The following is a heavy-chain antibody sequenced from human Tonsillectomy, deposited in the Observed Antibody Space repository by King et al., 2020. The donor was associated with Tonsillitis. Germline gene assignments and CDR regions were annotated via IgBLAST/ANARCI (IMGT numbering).Heavy chain of an antibody. V-gene: IGHV4-39*01. CDR1: GGSISSSSYY. Sequence: QLQESGPGLVKPSETLSLTCTVSGGSISSSSYYWGWIRQPPGQGLEWIGSIYYSGSTYYNPSLKSRVTISVDTSKNQFSLKLSSVTAADTAVYYCSSGTMIVVVTGDAFDIWGQGTMVTVSS. D-gene: IGHD3-22*01. CDR2: IYYSGST. CDR3: SSGTMIVVVTGDAFDI. J-gene: IGHJ3*02.